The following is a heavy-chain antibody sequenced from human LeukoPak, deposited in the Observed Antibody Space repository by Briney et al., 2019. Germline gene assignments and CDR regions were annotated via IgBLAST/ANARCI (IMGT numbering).Heavy chain of an antibody. CDR1: GGSISSSSYY. Sequence: SETLSLTCTVSGGSISSSSYYWGWIRQPPGKGLEWIGRISSTGRTDYNPSLTSRVTISVDTSKNQFSLKLSSVTAADTAVYYCARAPIYYDILTGYYSPQTNWFDPWGQGTLVTVSS. J-gene: IGHJ5*02. CDR3: ARAPIYYDILTGYYSPQTNWFDP. CDR2: ISSTGRT. V-gene: IGHV4-39*07. D-gene: IGHD3-9*01.